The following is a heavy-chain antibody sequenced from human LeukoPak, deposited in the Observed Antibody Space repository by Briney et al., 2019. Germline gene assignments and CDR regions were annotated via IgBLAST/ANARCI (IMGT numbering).Heavy chain of an antibody. D-gene: IGHD3-3*01. Sequence: GGSLRLSCAASGFTFSNYAMSWVRQPPGKGLEWVSGISNSGDRTYDADSVKGRFFISRDNPKNTLYLQMNNVGAEDTAVYYCASQCSSDDFWSGYFWDYWGQGTPVTVSS. CDR1: GFTFSNYA. V-gene: IGHV3-23*01. J-gene: IGHJ4*02. CDR2: ISNSGDRT. CDR3: ASQCSSDDFWSGYFWDY.